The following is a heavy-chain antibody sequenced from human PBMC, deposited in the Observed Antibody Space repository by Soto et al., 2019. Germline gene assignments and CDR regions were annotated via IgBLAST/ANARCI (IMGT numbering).Heavy chain of an antibody. V-gene: IGHV4-30-4*01. Sequence: SETLSLTCTVSGGSISSGDYYWSWIRQPPGKGLEWIGYIYYSGSTYYNPSLKSRVTISVDTSKNQFSLKLSSVTAADTAVYYCARKTAMDYYYYGMDVWGQGTTVTVSS. D-gene: IGHD5-18*01. CDR2: IYYSGST. CDR3: ARKTAMDYYYYGMDV. CDR1: GGSISSGDYY. J-gene: IGHJ6*01.